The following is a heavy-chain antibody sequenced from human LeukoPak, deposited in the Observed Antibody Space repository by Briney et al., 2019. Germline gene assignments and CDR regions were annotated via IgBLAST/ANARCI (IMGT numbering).Heavy chain of an antibody. V-gene: IGHV6-1*01. CDR2: TYYRSKWYN. D-gene: IGHD4-17*01. Sequence: SQTLSLTCAISGDSVSSNSAAWNWIRQSPSRGLEWLGRTYYRSKWYNDYAVSVKSRITIDPDTSKNQFSLQLNSVTPEDTAVYYCARASGDYAYYYYYYYYMDVWGKGTTVTVSS. CDR3: ARASGDYAYYYYYYYYMDV. CDR1: GDSVSSNSAA. J-gene: IGHJ6*03.